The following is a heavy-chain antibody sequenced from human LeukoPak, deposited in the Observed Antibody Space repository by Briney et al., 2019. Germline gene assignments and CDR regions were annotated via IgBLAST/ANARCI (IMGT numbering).Heavy chain of an antibody. Sequence: GASVKVSCKASGCTFISYYLHWVRQAPGQGLEWVGWINPNSGGTNYAQKFQGRVTMTRDTSISTAYMELSRLRSDDTAEYYCARALYDDGSGYYSSSYYYFQHWGQGTLVTVSS. D-gene: IGHD3-22*01. CDR3: ARALYDDGSGYYSSSYYYFQH. CDR1: GCTFISYY. J-gene: IGHJ1*01. V-gene: IGHV1-2*02. CDR2: INPNSGGT.